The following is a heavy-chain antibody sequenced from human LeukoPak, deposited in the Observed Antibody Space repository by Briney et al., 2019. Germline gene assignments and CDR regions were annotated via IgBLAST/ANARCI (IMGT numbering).Heavy chain of an antibody. V-gene: IGHV4-38-2*02. D-gene: IGHD6-13*01. CDR3: ATFAYSSSWYGVPYYYYYYMDV. CDR1: GYSISSGYY. J-gene: IGHJ6*03. CDR2: IYHSGST. Sequence: PSETLSLTCTVSGYSISSGYYWGWIRQPPGKGLEWIGTIYHSGSTYYNPSLKSRVTISVDTSKNQFSLKLSSATAADTAVYYCATFAYSSSWYGVPYYYYYYMDVWGKGTTVTVSS.